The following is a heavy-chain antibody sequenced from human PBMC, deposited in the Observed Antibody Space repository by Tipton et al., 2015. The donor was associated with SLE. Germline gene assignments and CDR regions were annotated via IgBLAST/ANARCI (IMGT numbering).Heavy chain of an antibody. J-gene: IGHJ3*02. D-gene: IGHD6-19*01. CDR1: GFTVSSNY. V-gene: IGHV3-66*01. CDR2: IYSGGST. Sequence: SLRLSCAASGFTVSSNYMSWVRQAPGKGLEWVSVIYSGGSTYYADSVKGRFTISRDNSKNTLYLQMNSLRAEDTAVYYCARVDGAGSNAFDIWGQGTMVTVSS. CDR3: ARVDGAGSNAFDI.